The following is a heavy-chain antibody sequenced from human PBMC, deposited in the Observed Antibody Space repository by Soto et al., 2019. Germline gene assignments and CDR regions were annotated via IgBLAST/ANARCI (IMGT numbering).Heavy chain of an antibody. D-gene: IGHD6-13*01. CDR3: ARSFGVAAAGPFDY. Sequence: SETQSLTCAVDGGSFSGYYWTWIREPTGTKLEWIGEINHSGSTNYNPSLKSRVTISVDTSKNQFSLKLCSVTAADTAVYYCARSFGVAAAGPFDYWGQGTLVTVS. CDR1: GGSFSGYY. V-gene: IGHV4-34*01. CDR2: INHSGST. J-gene: IGHJ4*02.